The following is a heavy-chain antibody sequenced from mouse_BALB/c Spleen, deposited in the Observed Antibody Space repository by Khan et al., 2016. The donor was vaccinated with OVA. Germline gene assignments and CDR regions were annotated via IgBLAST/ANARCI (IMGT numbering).Heavy chain of an antibody. J-gene: IGHJ4*01. CDR2: ISYSGST. CDR3: ARDGSRYDYAMDY. CDR1: GYSITSDYA. Sequence: VQLKESGPGLVKPSQSLSLTCTVTGYSITSDYAWKWLRQFPGNKLEWMGYISYSGSTNYNPALKSRISITRDTSKNQFFLQLNSVTTEDTATYYCARDGSRYDYAMDYWGQGTSVTVSS. D-gene: IGHD2-3*01. V-gene: IGHV3-2*02.